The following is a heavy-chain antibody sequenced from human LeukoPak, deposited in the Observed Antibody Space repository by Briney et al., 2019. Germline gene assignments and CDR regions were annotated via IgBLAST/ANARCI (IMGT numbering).Heavy chain of an antibody. J-gene: IGHJ5*02. CDR1: GYTLTELS. CDR3: ATGIAAAGSDWFDP. Sequence: ASVKVSCKVSGYTLTELSMHWVRQAPGKGLEWMGGFDPEDGETIYAQKFQGRVTMTEDTSTDTPYMELSSLRSEDTAVYYCATGIAAAGSDWFDPWGQGTLVTVSS. D-gene: IGHD6-13*01. CDR2: FDPEDGET. V-gene: IGHV1-24*01.